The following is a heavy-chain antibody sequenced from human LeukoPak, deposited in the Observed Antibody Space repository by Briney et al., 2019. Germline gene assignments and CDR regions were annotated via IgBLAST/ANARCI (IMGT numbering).Heavy chain of an antibody. CDR1: GFSLSTRGMW. CDR2: LDWDDDK. J-gene: IGHJ4*02. CDR3: ARCYHDSSGHYLSPFGY. Sequence: ESGPTLVKPTQTLTLTCTFSGFSLSTRGMWVRWIRQPSGKALEWLARLDWDDDKYYSRSLKTRLTISKDTSKNQVVLTMTNMDPVDTATYYCARCYHDSSGHYLSPFGYWGQGTLVTVSS. D-gene: IGHD3-22*01. V-gene: IGHV2-70*11.